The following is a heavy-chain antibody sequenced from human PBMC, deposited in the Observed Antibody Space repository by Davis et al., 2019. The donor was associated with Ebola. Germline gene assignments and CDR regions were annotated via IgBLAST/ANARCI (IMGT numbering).Heavy chain of an antibody. CDR2: IWYDGSNK. J-gene: IGHJ4*02. CDR1: GFTFSSYG. D-gene: IGHD1-26*01. CDR3: AREGKVGATDS. V-gene: IGHV3-33*01. Sequence: GGSLRLSCAASGFTFSSYGMHWVRQAPGKGLEWVAVIWYDGSNKYYADSVKGRFTISRDNSKNTLYLQMNSLRAEDTAVYYCAREGKVGATDSWGQGTLVTVSS.